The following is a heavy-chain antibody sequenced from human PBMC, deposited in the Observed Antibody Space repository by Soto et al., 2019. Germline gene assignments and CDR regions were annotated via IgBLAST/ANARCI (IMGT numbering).Heavy chain of an antibody. Sequence: EVQLLESGGGLVQPGGSLRLSCAASGFTFSSYAMSWVRQAPGKGLEWVSTISGSGGSTYYADSVKGRFTISRDNSKNTLYLQMNSLRAEDTAVYYCAKDWERYTSGWYGADYWGQGTLVTVCS. CDR1: GFTFSSYA. CDR2: ISGSGGST. D-gene: IGHD6-19*01. CDR3: AKDWERYTSGWYGADY. V-gene: IGHV3-23*01. J-gene: IGHJ4*02.